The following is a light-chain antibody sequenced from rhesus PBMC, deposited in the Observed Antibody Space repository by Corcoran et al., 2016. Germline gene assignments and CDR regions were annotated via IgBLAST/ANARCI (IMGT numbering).Light chain of an antibody. Sequence: DIQMTQSPSSLSASVGDRVTITCRASQGISSGLAWYQQKPGKAPKFLIYKASSLQSGVPSRFSGSGSGTDFTLTIHNLQPEDFATYYCPQYNSAARTFGQGTKVEIK. V-gene: IGKV1-21*01. CDR1: QGISSG. J-gene: IGKJ1*01. CDR2: KAS. CDR3: PQYNSAART.